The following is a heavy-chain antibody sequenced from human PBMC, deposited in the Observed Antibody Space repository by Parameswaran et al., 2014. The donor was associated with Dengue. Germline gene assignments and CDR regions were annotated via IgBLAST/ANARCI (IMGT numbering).Heavy chain of an antibody. J-gene: IGHJ6*02. CDR3: ARDFNYLDYDILTGHYYYGMDV. D-gene: IGHD3-9*01. CDR2: ISGSGGST. Sequence: RWIRQPPGKGLEWVSAISGSGGSTYYADSVKGRFTISRDNSKNTLYLQMNSLRAEDTAVYYCARDFNYLDYDILTGHYYYGMDVWGQGTTVTVSS. V-gene: IGHV3-23*01.